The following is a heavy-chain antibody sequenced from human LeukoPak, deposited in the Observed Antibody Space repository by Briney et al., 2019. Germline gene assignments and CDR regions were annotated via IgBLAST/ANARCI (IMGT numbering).Heavy chain of an antibody. Sequence: ASVEVSCKASGYTFKNYGIRRVRQPPGQGLEWMGWISTYNGDTKHAQKVQGRLTLTADASTSTAYMELRGLRSDDTAVYYCARDPSNTSGWYIWFDLWGQGTLVTVFS. V-gene: IGHV1-18*04. CDR2: ISTYNGDT. J-gene: IGHJ5*02. CDR1: GYTFKNYG. D-gene: IGHD6-19*01. CDR3: ARDPSNTSGWYIWFDL.